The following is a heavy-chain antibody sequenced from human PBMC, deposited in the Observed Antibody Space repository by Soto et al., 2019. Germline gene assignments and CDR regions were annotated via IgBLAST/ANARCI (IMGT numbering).Heavy chain of an antibody. CDR3: TRRKLGLFDF. CDR1: GGSITSDY. V-gene: IGHV4-59*12. D-gene: IGHD1-26*01. CDR2: IYYSGST. Sequence: SETLSLTCSVSGGSITSDYWSWIRQPPGKGLEWIGYIYYSGSTNYNPSLKSRVTISMDMSKNQFSLKLSSVTAADTAVYYCTRRKLGLFDFWGQGSLVTVSS. J-gene: IGHJ4*02.